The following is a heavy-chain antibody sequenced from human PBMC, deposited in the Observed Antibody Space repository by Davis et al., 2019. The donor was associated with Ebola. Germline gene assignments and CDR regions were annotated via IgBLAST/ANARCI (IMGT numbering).Heavy chain of an antibody. D-gene: IGHD2/OR15-2a*01. CDR1: GFAFSSYS. Sequence: GGSLRLSCAASGFAFSSYSMNWVRQAPGKGLEWVSSISSRSYYMYYADSLKGRLTISRDNSKNTLYLQMNSLRAEDTAVYYCAKLMKTTWDYFDYWGQGTLVTVSS. CDR2: ISSRSYYM. J-gene: IGHJ4*02. CDR3: AKLMKTTWDYFDY. V-gene: IGHV3-21*04.